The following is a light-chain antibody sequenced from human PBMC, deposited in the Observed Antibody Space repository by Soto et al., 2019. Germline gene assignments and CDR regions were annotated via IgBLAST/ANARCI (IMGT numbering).Light chain of an antibody. V-gene: IGLV2-8*01. Sequence: QSALSQPASVSGSPGQSITISCTGINSGVVNYEYVSWYQQFPDKAPKLMIYEVSERPSGVPDRFSGSKSSNTASLTVSGLQAEDEADYYCSSYAGSNNFVFGTGTKVTVL. CDR1: NSGVVNYEY. CDR2: EVS. J-gene: IGLJ1*01. CDR3: SSYAGSNNFV.